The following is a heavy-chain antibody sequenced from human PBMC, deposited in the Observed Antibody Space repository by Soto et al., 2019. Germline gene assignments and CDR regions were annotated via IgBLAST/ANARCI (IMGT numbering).Heavy chain of an antibody. CDR3: ARDSALGGVYASIYYYYGMDV. D-gene: IGHD2-8*01. V-gene: IGHV3-33*01. CDR2: IWYDGSNK. CDR1: GFTFSSYG. Sequence: PGGSLRLSCAASGFTFSSYGMHWVRQAPGKGLEWVAVIWYDGSNKYYADSVKGRFTISRDNSKNTLYLQMNSLRAEDTAVYYCARDSALGGVYASIYYYYGMDVWGQGTTVTVSS. J-gene: IGHJ6*02.